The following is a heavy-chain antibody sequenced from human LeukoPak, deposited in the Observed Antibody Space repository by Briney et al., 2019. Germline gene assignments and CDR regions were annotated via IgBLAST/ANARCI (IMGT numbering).Heavy chain of an antibody. CDR2: ISCDGRNK. V-gene: IGHV3-30*18. J-gene: IGHJ3*01. CDR1: GFTFNNHD. CDR3: AKPRDIDSWAFDV. Sequence: PGRSLRLSCAASGFTFNNHDMHWVRQAPGKGLEWVAGISCDGRNKYYADSVKGRFTISRDNSKNTLNLQMNSLRTEDTAVYYCAKPRDIDSWAFDVWGQGTMVTVS. D-gene: IGHD2-15*01.